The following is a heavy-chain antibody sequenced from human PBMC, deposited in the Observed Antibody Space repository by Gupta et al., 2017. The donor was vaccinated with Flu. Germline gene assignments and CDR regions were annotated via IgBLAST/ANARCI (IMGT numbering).Heavy chain of an antibody. D-gene: IGHD2-15*01. CDR1: GFNFSGHF. V-gene: IGHV3-74*01. CDR3: AREVVNNRLDP. CDR2: IRFDGTAT. Sequence: GGGLVQPGGSLRLLCAGSGFNFSGHFMHWVRQAPGQGLVWVARIRFDGTATSYADSVKGRFTISRDNAKNTLYLQMNSLSPEDTALYYCAREVVNNRLDPWGQGTLVTVAS. J-gene: IGHJ5*02.